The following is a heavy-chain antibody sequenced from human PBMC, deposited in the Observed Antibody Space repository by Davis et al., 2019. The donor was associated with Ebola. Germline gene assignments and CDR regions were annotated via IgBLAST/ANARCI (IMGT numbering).Heavy chain of an antibody. Sequence: GESLKISCAASGFTFSNYAMHWVRQTPGKGLEWVSAISGNGATTYYADSVKGRFTVSRDNAKNSLYLQMNSLRAEDTAVYYCVRDPALVVTGGGWFFGLWGRGTLVTVSS. CDR1: GFTFSNYA. V-gene: IGHV3-23*01. CDR3: VRDPALVVTGGGWFFGL. CDR2: ISGNGATT. J-gene: IGHJ2*01. D-gene: IGHD2-21*02.